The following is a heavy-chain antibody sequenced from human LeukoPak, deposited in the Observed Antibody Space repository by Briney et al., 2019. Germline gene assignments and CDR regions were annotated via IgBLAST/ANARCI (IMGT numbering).Heavy chain of an antibody. CDR1: AFTFSSYG. CDR3: ARGSGTGTYN. Sequence: GGSLTLSCAASAFTFSSYGTHWVRQAPGKGLEWVAFIRYDGSNKYYADSVKGRFTICRENSKNTLYLQMNSLRAEDTAVYYCARGSGTGTYNGGQGTLVTVS. D-gene: IGHD1-7*01. J-gene: IGHJ4*02. V-gene: IGHV3-30*02. CDR2: IRYDGSNK.